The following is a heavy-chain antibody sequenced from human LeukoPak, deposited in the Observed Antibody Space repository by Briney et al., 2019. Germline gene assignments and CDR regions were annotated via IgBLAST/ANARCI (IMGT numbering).Heavy chain of an antibody. CDR1: GFTFSSYA. CDR2: ISYDGSNK. Sequence: GGSLRLSCAASGFTFSSYAMHWVRQAPGKGLEWVAVISYDGSNKYYADSVKGRFTTSRDNSKNTLYLQMNSLRAEDTAVYYCARDHGYFGYWGQGTLVTVSS. J-gene: IGHJ4*02. CDR3: ARDHGYFGY. V-gene: IGHV3-30*04.